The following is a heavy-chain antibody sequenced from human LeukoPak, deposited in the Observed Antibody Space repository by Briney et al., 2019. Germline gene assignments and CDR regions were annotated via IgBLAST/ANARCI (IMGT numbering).Heavy chain of an antibody. J-gene: IGHJ4*02. CDR3: AKGRIEYSSSSEDFDY. D-gene: IGHD6-6*01. CDR1: GFTFSSYG. CDR2: IWYGGSNK. Sequence: GGSLRLSCAASGFTFSSYGMHWVRQAPGKGLEWVAVIWYGGSNKYYADSVKGRFTISRDNSKNTLYLQMNSLRAEDTAVYYCAKGRIEYSSSSEDFDYWGQGTLVTVSS. V-gene: IGHV3-30*02.